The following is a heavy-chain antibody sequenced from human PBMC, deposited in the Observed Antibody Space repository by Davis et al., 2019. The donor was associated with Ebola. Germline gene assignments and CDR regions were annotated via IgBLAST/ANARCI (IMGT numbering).Heavy chain of an antibody. CDR3: AKDPTGHGSGNDY. V-gene: IGHV3-30*18. D-gene: IGHD1-1*01. CDR2: ISPDGSDK. J-gene: IGHJ4*02. Sequence: GESLKISCAASGISFSNYGMFWVRQAPGKVMEWVAVISPDGSDKNYADSVKGRLTISRDNSKNTLHLQMNSLRVEDTAVYYCAKDPTGHGSGNDYWGQGTLVIVSS. CDR1: GISFSNYG.